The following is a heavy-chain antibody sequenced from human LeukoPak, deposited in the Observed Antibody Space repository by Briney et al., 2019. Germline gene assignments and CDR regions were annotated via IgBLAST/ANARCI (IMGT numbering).Heavy chain of an antibody. J-gene: IGHJ5*02. CDR2: IKSKANNYAT. Sequence: GGSLRLSCAASGFTFSDSGMHWVRQASGKGLEWVGRIKSKANNYATAYAASVKGRFTISRDDSKNTAFLQVDSLKTEDTAMYYCSNSPASSDFAWGQGTQVTVSS. CDR1: GFTFSDSG. D-gene: IGHD6-25*01. V-gene: IGHV3-73*01. CDR3: SNSPASSDFA.